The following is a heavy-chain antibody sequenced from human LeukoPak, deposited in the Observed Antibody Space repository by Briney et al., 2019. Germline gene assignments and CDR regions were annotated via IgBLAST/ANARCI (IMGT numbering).Heavy chain of an antibody. V-gene: IGHV3-7*03. D-gene: IGHD5-24*01. J-gene: IGHJ4*02. CDR2: IKEDGTET. Sequence: GGSLRLSCAASGFTFSDYYMDWVRQAPGKGLEWVANIKEDGTETYYVDSVKGRFTISRDNAKNSLYLQMNSLRVEDTAVYYCAKEGRSLQTYWGQGTLVTVSS. CDR3: AKEGRSLQTY. CDR1: GFTFSDYY.